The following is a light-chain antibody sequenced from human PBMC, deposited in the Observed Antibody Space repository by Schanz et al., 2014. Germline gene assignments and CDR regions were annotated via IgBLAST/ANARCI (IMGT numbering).Light chain of an antibody. CDR2: KAS. V-gene: IGKV1-5*03. J-gene: IGKJ1*01. Sequence: DIQMTQSPSTLSASVGDTVTITCRASQSIAGNWLAWYQQKPGKAPKLLIYKASSLENGVPSRFSGSGSGTEFTLTISSLQPDDFASYYCQHYNSYPWTFGQGTKVEIK. CDR3: QHYNSYPWT. CDR1: QSIAGNW.